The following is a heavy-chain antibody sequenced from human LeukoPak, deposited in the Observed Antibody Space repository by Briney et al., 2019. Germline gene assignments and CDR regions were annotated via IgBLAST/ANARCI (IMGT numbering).Heavy chain of an antibody. CDR2: IGDNADRK. Sequence: GGTLRLSCAASGFIFSNYGMTWVRQAPGKGLEWVSTIGDNADRKFYAASVKGRFTISRDNSKNTLYLQMNSLRAEDTAIYYCAKNEGSGLVYYYMDVWGKGTTVTISS. CDR1: GFIFSNYG. CDR3: AKNEGSGLVYYYMDV. D-gene: IGHD3-10*01. J-gene: IGHJ6*03. V-gene: IGHV3-23*01.